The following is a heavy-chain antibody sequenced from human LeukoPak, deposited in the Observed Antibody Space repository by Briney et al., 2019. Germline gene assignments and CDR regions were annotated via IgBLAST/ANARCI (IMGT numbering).Heavy chain of an antibody. Sequence: SETLSLTCAVYGGSISGYYWSWIRQPPGKGLEWIGEINHSGSTNYNPSLKSRVTISVDTSKNQFSLKLSSVTAADTAVYYCARGVRGARQWLDSRHSPLFDYWGQGTLVTVSS. CDR1: GGSISGYY. V-gene: IGHV4-34*01. D-gene: IGHD6-19*01. CDR2: INHSGST. CDR3: ARGVRGARQWLDSRHSPLFDY. J-gene: IGHJ4*02.